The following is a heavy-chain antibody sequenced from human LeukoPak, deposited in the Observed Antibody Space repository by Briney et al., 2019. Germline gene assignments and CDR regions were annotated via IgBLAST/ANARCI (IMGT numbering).Heavy chain of an antibody. CDR3: ARDDGAYYDSLVGY. CDR1: GFTFSSYW. Sequence: GGSLRLSCAASGFTFSSYWMSWVRQAPGKGLEWVANIKQDGSEKYYVDSVKGRFTISRDNAKNSLYLQMSSLRAEDTAVYYCARDDGAYYDSLVGYWGQGTLVTVSS. J-gene: IGHJ4*02. CDR2: IKQDGSEK. V-gene: IGHV3-7*01. D-gene: IGHD3-22*01.